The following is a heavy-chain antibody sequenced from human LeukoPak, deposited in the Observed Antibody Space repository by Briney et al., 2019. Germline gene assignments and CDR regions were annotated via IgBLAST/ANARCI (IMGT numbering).Heavy chain of an antibody. D-gene: IGHD1-26*01. Sequence: PGGSLRLSCAASGFAFSSYGMHWVRQAPGKGLEWVAFIRYDGSNKYYADSVKGRFTISRDNSKNTLYLQMNSLRAEDTAVYYCAKAKGVVGATTFRTYFDYWGQGTLVTVSS. CDR2: IRYDGSNK. J-gene: IGHJ4*02. CDR3: AKAKGVVGATTFRTYFDY. CDR1: GFAFSSYG. V-gene: IGHV3-30*02.